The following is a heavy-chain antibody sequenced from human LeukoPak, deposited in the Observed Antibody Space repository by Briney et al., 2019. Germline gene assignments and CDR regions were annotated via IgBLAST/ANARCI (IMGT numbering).Heavy chain of an antibody. J-gene: IGHJ4*02. V-gene: IGHV3-21*01. CDR2: ISSSSSYI. CDR3: ARADSSGWYQLFQD. Sequence: GGSLRLSCAASGFTFSSYSMNWVRQAPGKGLEWVSSISSSSSYIYYADSVKGRFTISRDNAKNSLYLQMNSLRAEDTAVYYCARADSSGWYQLFQDWGQGTLVTVSS. D-gene: IGHD6-19*01. CDR1: GFTFSSYS.